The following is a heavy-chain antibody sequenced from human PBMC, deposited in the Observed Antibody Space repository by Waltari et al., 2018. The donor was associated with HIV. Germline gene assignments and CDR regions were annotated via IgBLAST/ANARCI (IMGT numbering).Heavy chain of an antibody. J-gene: IGHJ5*02. CDR2: MYHSGSS. D-gene: IGHD4-17*01. V-gene: IGHV4-4*02. Sequence: QVQLQESGPGLLEPSETLSLTCAVSGGSISSYNWWTWVRQAPGKGLEWIGEMYHSGSSNYNPVLKSRVTLSIDKSKSQFSLRLTSVTAADTAVYYCVRVMSGDYRSSWIDPWGRGTLVTVSS. CDR3: VRVMSGDYRSSWIDP. CDR1: GGSISSYNW.